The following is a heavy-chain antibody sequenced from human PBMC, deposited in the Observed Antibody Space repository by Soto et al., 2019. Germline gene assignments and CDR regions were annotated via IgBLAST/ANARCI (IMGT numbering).Heavy chain of an antibody. D-gene: IGHD3-22*01. CDR2: IKQDGSEK. V-gene: IGHV3-7*03. J-gene: IGHJ4*02. Sequence: ESGGGLVQPGGSLRLSCAASGFTFSSYWMSWVRQAPGKGLEWVANIKQDGSEKYYVDSVKGRFTISRDNAKNSLYLQMNSLRAEDTAVYYCAREYYYDSSGITGHYFDYWGQGTLVTVSS. CDR3: AREYYYDSSGITGHYFDY. CDR1: GFTFSSYW.